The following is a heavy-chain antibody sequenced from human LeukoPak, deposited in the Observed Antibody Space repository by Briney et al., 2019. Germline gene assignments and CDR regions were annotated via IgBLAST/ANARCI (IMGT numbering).Heavy chain of an antibody. V-gene: IGHV3-11*01. CDR2: INNSGGTI. CDR1: GFTFSDYY. Sequence: PGGSLRLSCAASGFTFSDYYMSWIRQAPGKGLEWVSYINNSGGTIYYADSVKGRFTISRDNAKNSLYLQMNSLRAEDTAVYYCAKDYGDYVYYYYYMDVWGKGTTVTISS. J-gene: IGHJ6*03. CDR3: AKDYGDYVYYYYYMDV. D-gene: IGHD4-17*01.